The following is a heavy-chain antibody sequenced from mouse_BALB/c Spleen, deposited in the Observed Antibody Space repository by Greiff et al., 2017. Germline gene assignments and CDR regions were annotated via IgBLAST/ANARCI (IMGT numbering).Heavy chain of an antibody. V-gene: IGHV5-17*02. CDR1: GFTFSSFG. CDR3: ARRDGYYVAMDY. CDR2: ISSGSSTI. Sequence: EVMLVESGGGLVQPGGSRKLSCAASGFTFSSFGMHWVRQAPEKGLEWVAYISSGSSTIYYADTVKGRFTISRDNPKNTLFLQMTSLRSEDTAMYYCARRDGYYVAMDYWGQGTSVTVSS. J-gene: IGHJ4*01. D-gene: IGHD2-3*01.